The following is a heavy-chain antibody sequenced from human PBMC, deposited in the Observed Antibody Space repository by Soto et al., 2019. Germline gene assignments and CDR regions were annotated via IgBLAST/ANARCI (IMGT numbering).Heavy chain of an antibody. D-gene: IGHD1-26*01. Sequence: EVQLLESGGGLVQPGGSLRLSCAASGFTFSHYAMSWVRQAPGKGLEWVSSISSSGSSTYYADSVKGRVTISTDHSKNILYLQMDNLRVEDTAIYYSAMAGELYYFDYRGQGTLVSVSS. CDR2: ISSSGSST. V-gene: IGHV3-23*01. CDR1: GFTFSHYA. CDR3: AMAGELYYFDY. J-gene: IGHJ4*02.